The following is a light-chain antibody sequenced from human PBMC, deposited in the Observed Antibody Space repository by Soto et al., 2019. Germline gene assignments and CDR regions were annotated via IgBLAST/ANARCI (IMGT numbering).Light chain of an antibody. CDR3: QQYDSFSGT. Sequence: DVQITQSPSTLSASVEGRVTIPCRASQSIINWLAWYQQKPGKAPKLLIYGASSLESGVPSRFSGSGSGTEFTLTITNLQPDDFATYYCQQYDSFSGTFGQGTKVDIK. CDR1: QSIINW. J-gene: IGKJ1*01. V-gene: IGKV1-5*01. CDR2: GAS.